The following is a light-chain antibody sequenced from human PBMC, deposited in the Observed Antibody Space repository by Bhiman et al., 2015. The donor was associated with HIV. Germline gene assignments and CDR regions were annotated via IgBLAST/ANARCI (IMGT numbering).Light chain of an antibody. V-gene: IGLV2-8*01. CDR3: SSYTSSNTYV. CDR1: SSDIGAYDY. CDR2: EVR. J-gene: IGLJ1*01. Sequence: QSALTQPPSASGSPGQSVTISCTGTSSDIGAYDYVSWYQQHPGKAPKLILYEVRKRPSGVPDRFSGSKSGNTASLTISGLQTEDEADYYCSSYTSSNTYVFGTGTKVTVL.